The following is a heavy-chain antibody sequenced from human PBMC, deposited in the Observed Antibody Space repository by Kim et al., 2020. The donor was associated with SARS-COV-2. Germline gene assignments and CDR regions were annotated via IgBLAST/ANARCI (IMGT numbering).Heavy chain of an antibody. D-gene: IGHD4-17*01. Sequence: SETLSLTCAVYGGSFSGYYWSWIRQPPGKGLEWIGEINHSGSTNYNPSLKSRVTISVDTSKNQFSLKLSSVTAADTAVYYCAAQTTVTTAPDYWGQGTLVTVSS. V-gene: IGHV4-34*01. CDR1: GGSFSGYY. J-gene: IGHJ4*02. CDR2: INHSGST. CDR3: AAQTTVTTAPDY.